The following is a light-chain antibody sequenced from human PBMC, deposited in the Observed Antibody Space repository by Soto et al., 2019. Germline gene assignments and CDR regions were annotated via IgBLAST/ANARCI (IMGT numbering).Light chain of an antibody. CDR1: QTISTW. Sequence: DIQMTQSPSALAASVGDRVTSSCRASQTISTWLAWYQQKPGKAPNLLIYKASSLESGVPSRFSGSGSGTEFTLTISSLQPDDFATYYCRQYNTFPLTFGGGTKVDIK. CDR3: RQYNTFPLT. J-gene: IGKJ4*01. V-gene: IGKV1-5*03. CDR2: KAS.